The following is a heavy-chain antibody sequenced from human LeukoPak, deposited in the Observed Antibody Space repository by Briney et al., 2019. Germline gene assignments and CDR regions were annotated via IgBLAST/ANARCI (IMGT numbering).Heavy chain of an antibody. D-gene: IGHD6-19*01. J-gene: IGHJ4*02. CDR1: GFTFSSYS. Sequence: GGSLRLSCAASGFTFSSYSMTWVRQAPGKGLEWVSSISSSSSYIYYADSVKGRFTISRDNAKNSLYLQMNSLRAEDTAVYYCAKHSLKTGYSSGRIWDYWGQGTLVTVSS. V-gene: IGHV3-21*01. CDR2: ISSSSSYI. CDR3: AKHSLKTGYSSGRIWDY.